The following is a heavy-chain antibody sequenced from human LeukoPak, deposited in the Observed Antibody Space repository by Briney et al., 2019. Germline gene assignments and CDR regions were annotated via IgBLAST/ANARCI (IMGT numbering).Heavy chain of an antibody. V-gene: IGHV3-9*01. Sequence: PGGSLRLSCAASGFTFDDYAMHWVRQAPGKGLEWVSGISWNTGIVGYADSVKGRFTISRDNAKNSLYLQMNSLRAEDTALYYCAKDMSPHDILSPDVFDMWGQGTMVTVSS. CDR3: AKDMSPHDILSPDVFDM. D-gene: IGHD3-9*01. CDR2: ISWNTGIV. J-gene: IGHJ3*02. CDR1: GFTFDDYA.